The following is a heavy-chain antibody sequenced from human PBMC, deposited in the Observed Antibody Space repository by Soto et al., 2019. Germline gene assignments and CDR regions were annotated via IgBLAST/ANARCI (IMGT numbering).Heavy chain of an antibody. J-gene: IGHJ4*02. CDR3: ARGPDGDYLDY. D-gene: IGHD4-17*01. CDR2: IYYSGST. Sequence: QVQLQESGPGLVKPSQTLSLTCTVSGGSISSGGYYWSWIRQHPGKGLEWIGYIYYSGSTYYNPCLKSRVTISVDTSKNQVSLELSSVTAADTAVYYCARGPDGDYLDYWGQGTLVTVSS. CDR1: GGSISSGGYY. V-gene: IGHV4-31*03.